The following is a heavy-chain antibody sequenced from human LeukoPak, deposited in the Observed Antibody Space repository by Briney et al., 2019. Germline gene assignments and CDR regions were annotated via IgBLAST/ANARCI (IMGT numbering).Heavy chain of an antibody. CDR2: IYTSGST. CDR3: ARSGELPSDAFDI. V-gene: IGHV4-4*07. J-gene: IGHJ3*02. Sequence: SETLSLXCTVSGGSISSYYWSWIRQPAGKGLEWIGRIYTSGSTNYNPSLKSRVTMSVDTSKNQFSLKLSSVTAADTAVYYCARSGELPSDAFDIWGQWTMVTVSS. D-gene: IGHD1-26*01. CDR1: GGSISSYY.